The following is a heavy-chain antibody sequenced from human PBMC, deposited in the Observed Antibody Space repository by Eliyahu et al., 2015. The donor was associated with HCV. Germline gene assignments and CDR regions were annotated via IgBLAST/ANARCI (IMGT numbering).Heavy chain of an antibody. CDR2: IFCNWGP. D-gene: IGHD3-22*01. J-gene: IGHJ5*02. V-gene: IGHV4-39*02. CDR1: GGSISSSNFY. Sequence: QLQLQESGPGLVRASETLSLTCTVSGGSISSSNFYWGWIRQPPGQGLEWIGLIFCNWGPLYNPSLKSRVSMSLDKSNNHFSLKLTSVTAADTAIYYCALAGRRFFDSSGYHGDYWLDPWGQGTLVSVSS. CDR3: ALAGRRFFDSSGYHGDYWLDP.